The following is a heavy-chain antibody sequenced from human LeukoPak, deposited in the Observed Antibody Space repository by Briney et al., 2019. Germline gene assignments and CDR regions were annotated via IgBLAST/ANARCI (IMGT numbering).Heavy chain of an antibody. D-gene: IGHD3-10*01. Sequence: GSLRLSCAASGFTFSSYEMNWVRQAPGKGLEWVSYISSSGSTIYYAGSVKGRFTISRDNAKNSLYLQMNSLRAEDTAVYYCARVGFGEFDWFDPWGQGTLVTVSS. CDR2: ISSSGSTI. J-gene: IGHJ5*02. V-gene: IGHV3-48*03. CDR1: GFTFSSYE. CDR3: ARVGFGEFDWFDP.